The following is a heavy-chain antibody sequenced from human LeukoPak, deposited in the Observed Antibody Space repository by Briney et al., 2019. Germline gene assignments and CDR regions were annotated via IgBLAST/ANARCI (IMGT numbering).Heavy chain of an antibody. CDR2: MNPNSGNT. V-gene: IGHV1-8*02. CDR1: GYTFTGYY. Sequence: ASVKVSCKASGYTFTGYYMHWVRQATGQGLEWMGWMNPNSGNTGYAQKFQGRVTMTRNTSISTAYMELSSLRSEDTAVYYCARGSYYYDSSGYSHWGQGTLVTVSS. CDR3: ARGSYYYDSSGYSH. J-gene: IGHJ4*02. D-gene: IGHD3-22*01.